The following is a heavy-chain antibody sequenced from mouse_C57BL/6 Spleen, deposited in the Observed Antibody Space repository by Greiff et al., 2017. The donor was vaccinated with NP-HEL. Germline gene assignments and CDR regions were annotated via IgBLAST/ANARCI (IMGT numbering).Heavy chain of an antibody. D-gene: IGHD2-5*01. J-gene: IGHJ2*01. CDR1: GYSITSGYY. CDR3: ASQEDYSNYSPYFDY. Sequence: VQLKESGPGLVKPSQSLSLTCSVTGYSITSGYYWNWIRQFPGNKLEWMGYISYDGSNNYNPSLKNRISITRDTSKNQFFLKLNSVTTEDTATYYCASQEDYSNYSPYFDYWGQGTTLTVSS. V-gene: IGHV3-6*01. CDR2: ISYDGSN.